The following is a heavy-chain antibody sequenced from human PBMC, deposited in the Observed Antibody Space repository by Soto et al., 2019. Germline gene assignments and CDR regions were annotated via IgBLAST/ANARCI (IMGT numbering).Heavy chain of an antibody. J-gene: IGHJ4*02. CDR1: GFSLTTQGVH. V-gene: IGHV2-5*02. Sequence: QIPLKESGPTLVKPPRTLTLTCTFSGFSLTTQGVHVGCIRQPPGKALEWLALIYWDDNDVYSPSLKNRFTITKDTSKSQVVLTLATVDPVDTATYYCVYRDFGDYFFQFWGQGILVNVSS. CDR2: IYWDDND. D-gene: IGHD4-17*01. CDR3: VYRDFGDYFFQF.